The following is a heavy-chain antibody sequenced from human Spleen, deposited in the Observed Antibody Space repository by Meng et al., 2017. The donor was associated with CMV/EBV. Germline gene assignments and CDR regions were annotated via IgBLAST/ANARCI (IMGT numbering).Heavy chain of an antibody. CDR3: APAAAGTPWSVDC. J-gene: IGHJ4*02. CDR2: ISGSGRTT. D-gene: IGHD6-13*01. Sequence: GESLKISCAASGFTFSSYEMNWVRQAPGKGLEWVSPISGSGRTTYYADSVKGRFTISRDNSKNTLYLQMNSLRVEDTAVYYCAPAAAGTPWSVDCWGQGILVTVSS. CDR1: GFTFSSYE. V-gene: IGHV3-23*01.